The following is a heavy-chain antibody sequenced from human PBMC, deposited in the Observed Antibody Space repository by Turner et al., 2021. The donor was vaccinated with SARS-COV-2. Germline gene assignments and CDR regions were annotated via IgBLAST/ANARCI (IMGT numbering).Heavy chain of an antibody. CDR1: GFTFRDYW. V-gene: IGHV3-7*01. CDR3: ARDISAYYYDSSGYPD. J-gene: IGHJ4*02. Sequence: EVQLVESGGGLVQPGGSLSLSCEASGFTFRDYWMTWFPPAPGGGLEWVANINKNGRDTFYVDSVRGRFTISRDNARNSLYLQMNSLRAEDTAVYYCARDISAYYYDSSGYPDWGQGTLVTVSS. D-gene: IGHD3-22*01. CDR2: INKNGRDT.